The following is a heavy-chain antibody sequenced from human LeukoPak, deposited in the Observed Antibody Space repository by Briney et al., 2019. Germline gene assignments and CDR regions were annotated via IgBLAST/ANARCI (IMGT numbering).Heavy chain of an antibody. Sequence: GESLKISCQGFGYSFTSYWIGWVRQLPGKGMEWMGVIYPGDSRIRYNPSFQGQVTISVDKAISTAYLQWVSLKASDTAMYYCACRDLTSTWSFPWGQGTLVTVSS. CDR1: GYSFTSYW. CDR2: IYPGDSRI. CDR3: ACRDLTSTWSFP. D-gene: IGHD6-13*01. J-gene: IGHJ5*02. V-gene: IGHV5-51*01.